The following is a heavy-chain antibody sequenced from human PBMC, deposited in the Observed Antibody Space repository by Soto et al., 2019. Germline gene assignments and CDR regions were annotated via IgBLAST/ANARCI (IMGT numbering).Heavy chain of an antibody. V-gene: IGHV4-4*02. CDR2: SHQSGNT. CDR3: ATRDTGRVY. Sequence: SHNPSLARVVLGVSIGMGAWTTGVCWLAGKELEWIGESHQSGNTNYNSSLESRVTISLDKSKNHFSLQLSSVTVADTAVYYCATRDTGRVYWGQGTLVTVSS. J-gene: IGHJ4*02. CDR1: GVSIGMGAW. D-gene: IGHD5-18*01.